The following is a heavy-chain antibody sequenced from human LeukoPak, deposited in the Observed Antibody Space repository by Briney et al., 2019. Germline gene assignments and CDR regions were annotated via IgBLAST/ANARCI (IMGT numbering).Heavy chain of an antibody. V-gene: IGHV4-59*01. CDR1: GGSISSYY. CDR2: IYYSGST. D-gene: IGHD3-22*01. Sequence: SETLSLTCTVSGGSISSYYWSWIRQPPGKGLEWIGYIYYSGSTNYNPSLKSRVTISVDTSKNQFSLKLSSVTAADTAVYYCAKDLEYYYDSSGYYYSGYWGQGTLVTVSS. CDR3: AKDLEYYYDSSGYYYSGY. J-gene: IGHJ4*02.